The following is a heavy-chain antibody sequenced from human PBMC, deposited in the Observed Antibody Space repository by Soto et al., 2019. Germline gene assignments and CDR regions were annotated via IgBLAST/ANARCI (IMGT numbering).Heavy chain of an antibody. D-gene: IGHD6-13*01. V-gene: IGHV1-8*01. Sequence: PSVKVSCKASGYTFITNDINWVRQASGQGLEWMGWMKPSTGDSGSDPDFQGRITRTRDTATSTAYMELSSLKFEDTAVYYCARGGPAAGFDLWGQGSLVTVSS. CDR3: ARGGPAAGFDL. CDR2: MKPSTGDS. CDR1: GYTFITND. J-gene: IGHJ5*02.